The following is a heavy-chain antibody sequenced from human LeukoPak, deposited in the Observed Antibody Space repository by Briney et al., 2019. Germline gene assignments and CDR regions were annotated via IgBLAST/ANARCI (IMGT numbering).Heavy chain of an antibody. CDR3: ARLPMYSSSGGSVNY. D-gene: IGHD6-13*01. V-gene: IGHV4-59*12. J-gene: IGHJ4*02. CDR2: IYYSGST. Sequence: SETLSLTCTVSGGSISSYYWSWIRQPPGKGLEWIGHIYYSGSTYYNPSLRSRVTISVDTPKNQFSLNLTSVTAADTAIYYCARLPMYSSSGGSVNYWGQGTLVTVSS. CDR1: GGSISSYY.